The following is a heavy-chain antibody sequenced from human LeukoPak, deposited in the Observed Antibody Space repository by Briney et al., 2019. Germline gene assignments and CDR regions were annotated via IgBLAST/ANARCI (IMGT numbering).Heavy chain of an antibody. J-gene: IGHJ4*02. D-gene: IGHD3-10*01. CDR1: GFTFSTSW. CDR3: ARDSRGWTHDY. V-gene: IGHV3-74*01. CDR2: IDGDGSYT. Sequence: GGSLRLSCAASGFTFSTSWMHWVRQAPGEGLLWLSRIDGDGSYTNYADSVKGRFTISRDNAKNTLYLQMNSLRAEDTAVYYCARDSRGWTHDYWGQGTLVTVSS.